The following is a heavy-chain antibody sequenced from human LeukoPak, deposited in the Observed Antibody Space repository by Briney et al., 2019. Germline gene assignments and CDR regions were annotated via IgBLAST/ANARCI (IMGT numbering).Heavy chain of an antibody. CDR2: IKQDGSEK. V-gene: IGHV3-7*01. CDR1: GFTFSSYW. Sequence: GSLRLSCAASGFTFSSYWMSWVRQAPGKGLEWVANIKQDGSEKYYVDSVKGRFTISRDNAKNSLYLQMNSLRAEDAAVYYCARESTPRYCTNGVCSQGFDYWGQGTLVTVSS. D-gene: IGHD2-8*01. J-gene: IGHJ4*02. CDR3: ARESTPRYCTNGVCSQGFDY.